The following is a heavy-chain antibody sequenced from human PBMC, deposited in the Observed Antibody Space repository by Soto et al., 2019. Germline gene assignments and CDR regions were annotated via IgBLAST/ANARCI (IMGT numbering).Heavy chain of an antibody. CDR3: ARDRGSVAGFDY. J-gene: IGHJ4*02. V-gene: IGHV4-59*01. Sequence: SETLSLTGAVSDGSISGFYWSWIRQPPGKGLEWIGYIYYSGSTNYNPSLKSRVTISVDTSKNQFSLKLNSVTAADTAVYYCARDRGSVAGFDYWGQGTLVTVSS. CDR1: DGSISGFY. CDR2: IYYSGST. D-gene: IGHD6-19*01.